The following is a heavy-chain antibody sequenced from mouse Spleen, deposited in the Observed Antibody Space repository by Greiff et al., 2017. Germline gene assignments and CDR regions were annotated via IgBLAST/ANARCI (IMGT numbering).Heavy chain of an antibody. J-gene: IGHJ4*01. CDR1: GFTFSSYA. CDR2: ISSGGGNT. V-gene: IGHV5-9-3*01. Sequence: EVQLVESGGGLVKLGGSLKLSCAASGFTFSSYAMSWVRQTPEKRLEWVATISSGGGNTYYPDSVKGRFTISRDNAKNTLYLQMSSLKSEDTAMYYCARHERYYAMDYWGQGTSVTVSS. CDR3: ARHERYYAMDY.